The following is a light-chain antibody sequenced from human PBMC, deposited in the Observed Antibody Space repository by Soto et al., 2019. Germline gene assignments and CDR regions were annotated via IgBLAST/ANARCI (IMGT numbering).Light chain of an antibody. CDR3: QQYNNWPPGT. Sequence: EIVLPPSPAILSVSPGERSTVSCXASQSISRSLAWYQQKPGQAPRLLISGASTRASAIPARFSGSGSGTEYALTISSLQSEDFAVYYCQQYNNWPPGTFGQGTKVDI. V-gene: IGKV3-15*01. CDR1: QSISRS. J-gene: IGKJ1*01. CDR2: GAS.